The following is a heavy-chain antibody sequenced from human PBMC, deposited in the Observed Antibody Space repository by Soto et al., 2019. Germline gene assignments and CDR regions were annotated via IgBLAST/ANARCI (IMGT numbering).Heavy chain of an antibody. CDR3: ARGQPYYDFWSGYRNTYFDY. CDR2: IYYSGST. D-gene: IGHD3-3*01. CDR1: GGSISSGDYY. J-gene: IGHJ4*02. V-gene: IGHV4-30-4*01. Sequence: SETLSLTCTVSGGSISSGDYYWSWIRQPPGKGLEWIGYIYYSGSTYYNPSLKSRVTISVDTSKNQFSLKLSSVTAADTAVYYCARGQPYYDFWSGYRNTYFDYWGQGTLVTVSS.